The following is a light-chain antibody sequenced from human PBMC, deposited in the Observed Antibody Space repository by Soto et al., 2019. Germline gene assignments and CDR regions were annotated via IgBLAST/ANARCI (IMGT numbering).Light chain of an antibody. CDR1: QSISSD. CDR2: AAS. Sequence: DVQLTQSPSSLSASVGDGITITCRARQSISSDLNWYQQKPGKAPTLLIYAASSLQSGVPSRYRGSGSGTDFTLNIIGLQPQDFACYSCQQSYSPLWTFGKGTNVDIK. CDR3: QQSYSPLWT. V-gene: IGKV1-39*01. J-gene: IGKJ1*01.